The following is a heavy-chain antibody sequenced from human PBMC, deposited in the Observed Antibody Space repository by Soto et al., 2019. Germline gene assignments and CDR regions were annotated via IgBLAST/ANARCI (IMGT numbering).Heavy chain of an antibody. CDR1: GGSISSYY. CDR2: IYYSGST. D-gene: IGHD3-16*01. V-gene: IGHV4-59*01. J-gene: IGHJ4*02. CDR3: ARRYGGNLDY. Sequence: QVQLQESGPGLVKPSETLSLTCTVSGGSISSYYWSWIRQPPGKGLEWIGYIYYSGSTNYNPSLKSRVAIQVDTSKNQSSLKRSSVPAADTAVYYCARRYGGNLDYWGQGTLVTVSS.